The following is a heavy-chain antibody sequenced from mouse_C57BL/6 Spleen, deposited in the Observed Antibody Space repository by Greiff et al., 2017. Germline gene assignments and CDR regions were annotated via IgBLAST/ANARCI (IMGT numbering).Heavy chain of an antibody. J-gene: IGHJ1*03. D-gene: IGHD1-1*01. V-gene: IGHV1-54*01. Sequence: VQGVESGAELVRPGTSVKVSCKASGYAFTNYLIEWVKQRPGQGLEWIGVINPGSGGTNYNEKFKGKATLTADKSSSTAYMQLSSLTSEDSAVYFCARSYQYFDVWGTGTTVTVSS. CDR3: ARSYQYFDV. CDR2: INPGSGGT. CDR1: GYAFTNYL.